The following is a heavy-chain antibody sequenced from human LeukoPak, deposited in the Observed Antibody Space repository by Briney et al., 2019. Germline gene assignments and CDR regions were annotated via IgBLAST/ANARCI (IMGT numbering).Heavy chain of an antibody. CDR2: INPNSGGT. D-gene: IGHD3-3*01. Sequence: ASVKVSCKASGYTFTGYYMHWVRQAPGQGLEWMGWINPNSGGTNYAQKFQGRVTMTRDTSKNQFSLKLSSVTAADTAVYYCARHVVDFWSGYQIDPWGQGTLVTVSS. J-gene: IGHJ5*02. CDR1: GYTFTGYY. CDR3: ARHVVDFWSGYQIDP. V-gene: IGHV1-2*02.